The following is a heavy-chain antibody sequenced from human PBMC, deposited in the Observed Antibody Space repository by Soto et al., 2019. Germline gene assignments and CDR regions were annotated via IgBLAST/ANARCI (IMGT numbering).Heavy chain of an antibody. CDR3: AREKSGWYLDY. D-gene: IGHD6-19*01. CDR2: ISYSGTT. J-gene: IGHJ4*02. Sequence: SETLSLTCTVSGGSISSGGYSWSWIRQHPGKGLEWIGYISYSGTTYYNPSLKSRLTISVDMSKNQFSLKLSSVTAADTAVYYCAREKSGWYLDYWGQGTLVTVSS. V-gene: IGHV4-31*03. CDR1: GGSISSGGYS.